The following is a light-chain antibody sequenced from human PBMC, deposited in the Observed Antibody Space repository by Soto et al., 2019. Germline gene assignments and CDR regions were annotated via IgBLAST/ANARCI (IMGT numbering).Light chain of an antibody. J-gene: IGKJ5*01. V-gene: IGKV1-17*01. Sequence: DIQMTQSPSSLSASVGDGVTITCRASQGIKNDLAWYQQKPGKAPKRLIYDASNLESGVPSRFSGSGSGTEFTLTISSLQPDDFATYYYQQYNSYPITFGQGTRLEIK. CDR1: QGIKND. CDR3: QQYNSYPIT. CDR2: DAS.